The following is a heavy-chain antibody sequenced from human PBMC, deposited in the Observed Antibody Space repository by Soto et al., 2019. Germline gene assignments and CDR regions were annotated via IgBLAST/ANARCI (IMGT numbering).Heavy chain of an antibody. D-gene: IGHD2-2*01. CDR2: ISAYNGNT. CDR1: GYTFTIYG. V-gene: IGHV1-18*01. Sequence: ASVKVSCKASGYTFTIYGISWLRQAPGQGLEWMGWISAYNGNTNYAQKLQGRVTMTTDTSTSTAYMELRSLRSDDTAVYYCERTVAVAAGQGAGSDHWCQGSLVTGSS. J-gene: IGHJ4*02. CDR3: ERTVAVAAGQGAGSDH.